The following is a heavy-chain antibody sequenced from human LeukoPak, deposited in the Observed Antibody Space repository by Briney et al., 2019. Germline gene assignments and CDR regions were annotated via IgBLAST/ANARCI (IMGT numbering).Heavy chain of an antibody. Sequence: GRSLRLSCAASGFTFDDYAMHWVRQAPGKGLEWVSGISWNSGSIGYADSVKGRFTISRDNAKNSLYLQMNSLRAEDTALYYCAKDFNYYDSSGFDYWGQGTLVTVSS. D-gene: IGHD3-22*01. V-gene: IGHV3-9*01. CDR2: ISWNSGSI. CDR1: GFTFDDYA. CDR3: AKDFNYYDSSGFDY. J-gene: IGHJ4*02.